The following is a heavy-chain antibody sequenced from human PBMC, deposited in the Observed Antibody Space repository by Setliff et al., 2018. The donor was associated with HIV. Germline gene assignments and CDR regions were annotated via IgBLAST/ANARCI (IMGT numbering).Heavy chain of an antibody. J-gene: IGHJ4*02. Sequence: SSETLSLTCAVSGGSISSGNYYWSWVRQPAGKGLEWIGRIYPSGSTNYNPSLKSRVTISLDTSKTHFFLNLTSVTDADTAVYFCTREGRGDPAMATTRIDYWGQGKLVTVSS. CDR2: IYPSGST. V-gene: IGHV4-61*02. CDR3: TREGRGDPAMATTRIDY. CDR1: GGSISSGNYY. D-gene: IGHD1-1*01.